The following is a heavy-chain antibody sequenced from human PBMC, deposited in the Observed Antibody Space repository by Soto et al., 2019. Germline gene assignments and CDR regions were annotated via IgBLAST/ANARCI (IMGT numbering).Heavy chain of an antibody. V-gene: IGHV4-30-4*01. D-gene: IGHD4-4*01. CDR3: ARSSDYSNYGYYYYYMDV. J-gene: IGHJ6*03. CDR1: GGSISSGDYY. CDR2: IHYSGST. Sequence: SETLSLTCTVSGGSISSGDYYWSWIRQPPGKGLEWIGYIHYSGSTYYNPSLKSRVTISVDTSKNQFSLKLSSVTAADTAVYYCARSSDYSNYGYYYYYMDVWGKGTTVTVSS.